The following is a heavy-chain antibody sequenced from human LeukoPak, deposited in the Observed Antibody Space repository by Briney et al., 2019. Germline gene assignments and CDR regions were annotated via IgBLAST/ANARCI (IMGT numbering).Heavy chain of an antibody. CDR2: INHSGST. D-gene: IGHD3-10*01. J-gene: IGHJ6*03. Sequence: SETLSLTCAVYGGSFSGYYWSWIRQPPGKGLEWIGEINHSGSTNYNPSLKSRVTISVDTSKNQFSLKLSSVTAADTAVYYCARRTTMVRGVNQNYYYYMDVWGKGTTVTISS. V-gene: IGHV4-34*01. CDR1: GGSFSGYY. CDR3: ARRTTMVRGVNQNYYYYMDV.